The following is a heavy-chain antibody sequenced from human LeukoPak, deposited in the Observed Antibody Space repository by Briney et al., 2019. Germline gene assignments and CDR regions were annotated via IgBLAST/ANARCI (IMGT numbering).Heavy chain of an antibody. Sequence: ASVKVSCKASGYTFTGYYMHWVRQAPGQGLEWMGWINPNSGGTNYAQKFQGRVTMTRDTSISTAYMELSRLRSDDTAVYYCARVTTTGTKYDAFDIWGQGTMVTVSS. J-gene: IGHJ3*02. CDR1: GYTFTGYY. V-gene: IGHV1-2*02. CDR2: INPNSGGT. CDR3: ARVTTTGTKYDAFDI. D-gene: IGHD1-1*01.